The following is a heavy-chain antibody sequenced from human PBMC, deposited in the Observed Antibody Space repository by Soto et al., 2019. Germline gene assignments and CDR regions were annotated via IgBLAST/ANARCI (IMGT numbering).Heavy chain of an antibody. CDR2: IGTAGDT. V-gene: IGHV3-13*01. J-gene: IGHJ6*02. CDR3: ARGYYYGMDV. CDR1: GFTFSSHD. Sequence: EVQLVESGGGLVQPGGSLRLSCAASGFTFSSHDMHWVRQATGKGLEWVSAIGTAGDTYYPGSVKGRFTISKEDAKNSLYLQMSSLRAGDTAVYYCARGYYYGMDVWGQGTTVTVSS.